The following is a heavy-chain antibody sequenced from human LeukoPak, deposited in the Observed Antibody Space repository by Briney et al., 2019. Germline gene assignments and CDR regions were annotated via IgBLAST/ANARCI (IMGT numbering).Heavy chain of an antibody. J-gene: IGHJ4*02. Sequence: SETLSLTCTVSGGSINSGSYYWSWIRQPAGKGLEWIGRIYTSGSTNYNPSLKSRVTMSVDTSKNQFSLKLSSVTAADTAVYYCARDSSDYWGQGTLVTVSS. CDR2: IYTSGST. V-gene: IGHV4-61*02. D-gene: IGHD6-13*01. CDR1: GGSINSGSYY. CDR3: ARDSSDY.